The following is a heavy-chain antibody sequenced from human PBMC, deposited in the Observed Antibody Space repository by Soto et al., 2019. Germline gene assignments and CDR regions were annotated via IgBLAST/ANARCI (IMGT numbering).Heavy chain of an antibody. V-gene: IGHV4-61*08. CDR2: IYYSGGT. J-gene: IGHJ5*02. CDR1: GAALSSGGYF. D-gene: IGHD6-19*01. CDR3: TREQSDDNYFDP. Sequence: SETLSLTCTVSGAALSSGGYFYTCIRQPPGKGLEWLGYIYYSGGTNYNPSLKSRVTISLDKSKSQFSLRLISVTAADTAVYYCTREQSDDNYFDPWGQGTLVTVSS.